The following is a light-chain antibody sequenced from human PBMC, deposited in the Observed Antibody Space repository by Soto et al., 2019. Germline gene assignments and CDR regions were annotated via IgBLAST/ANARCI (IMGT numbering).Light chain of an antibody. Sequence: DIVMTQSPDSLAVSLGERATINCKSSQSVLYSSNNKNYLAWYQQKPGQPPKLLIYWASTRESGLPDRFSGSGSGTDFTLTISSLQSEDVAVYYWKQYYSTPLALGGGNKVAIK. CDR1: QSVLYSSNNKNY. J-gene: IGKJ4*01. V-gene: IGKV4-1*01. CDR3: KQYYSTPLA. CDR2: WAS.